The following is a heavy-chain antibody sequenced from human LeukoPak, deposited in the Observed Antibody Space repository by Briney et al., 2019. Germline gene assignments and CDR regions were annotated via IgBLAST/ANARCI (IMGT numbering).Heavy chain of an antibody. D-gene: IGHD5-18*01. Sequence: GGSLRLSCAASGFTFSSYAMSWVRQAPGKGLEWVSAISGSGGSTYYADSVKGRFTISRDNAKNSLFLQMNSLRAEDTAVYYCATDFRGYNYGQDWGQGTLVTVSS. CDR1: GFTFSSYA. CDR3: ATDFRGYNYGQD. V-gene: IGHV3-23*01. J-gene: IGHJ4*02. CDR2: ISGSGGST.